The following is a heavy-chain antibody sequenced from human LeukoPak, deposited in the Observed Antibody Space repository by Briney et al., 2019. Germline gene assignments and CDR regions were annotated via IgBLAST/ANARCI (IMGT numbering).Heavy chain of an antibody. CDR1: GGSFSGYY. CDR2: INHSGST. Sequence: PSETLSLTCAVYGGSFSGYYWSWIRQPPGKGLEWIGEINHSGSTNYNPSFKSRVTISVDTSKNQFSLKLSSVTAADTAVYYCARFWASRNYFDYWGQGTLVTVSS. V-gene: IGHV4-34*01. D-gene: IGHD6-13*01. J-gene: IGHJ4*02. CDR3: ARFWASRNYFDY.